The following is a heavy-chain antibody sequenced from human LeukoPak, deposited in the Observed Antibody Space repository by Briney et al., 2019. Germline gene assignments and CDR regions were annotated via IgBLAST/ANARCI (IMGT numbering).Heavy chain of an antibody. CDR1: GYTFTSYG. J-gene: IGHJ6*02. D-gene: IGHD4-23*01. CDR2: ISAYNGST. Sequence: ASVKVSCKASGYTFTSYGISWVRQAPGQGLEWMGWISAYNGSTNYAQKLQGRVTMTTDTSTSTAYMELRSLRSDDTAVYYCAREDYGGTAYYYYYYGMDVWGQGTTVTVSS. CDR3: AREDYGGTAYYYYYYGMDV. V-gene: IGHV1-18*01.